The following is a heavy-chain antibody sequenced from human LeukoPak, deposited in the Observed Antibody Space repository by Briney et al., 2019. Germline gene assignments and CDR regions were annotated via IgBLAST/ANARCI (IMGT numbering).Heavy chain of an antibody. CDR1: GGSFSGYY. J-gene: IGHJ4*02. D-gene: IGHD3-22*01. Sequence: PSETLSLTCAVYGGSFSGYYWSWIRQPPGKGLGWIGEISHGGSTKYNPSLKSRGTISGDTSKNQFSLKLRSVTAADTAVYYCARALERYYYDSSGYYAHFDYWGQGTLVTSST. V-gene: IGHV4-34*01. CDR2: ISHGGST. CDR3: ARALERYYYDSSGYYAHFDY.